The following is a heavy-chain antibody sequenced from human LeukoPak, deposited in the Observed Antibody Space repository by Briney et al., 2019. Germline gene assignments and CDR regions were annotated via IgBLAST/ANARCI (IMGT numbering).Heavy chain of an antibody. D-gene: IGHD3-3*01. J-gene: IGHJ6*03. V-gene: IGHV3-48*01. Sequence: GGSLRLSCAASGFIFSSYGLHWVRQAPGKGLEWVPYISSSGSTIYYADSVKGRFTISRDNSKNTLYLQMNSLRAEDTAVYYCAKNFWSDKYYYYYMDVWGKGTTVTVSS. CDR3: AKNFWSDKYYYYYMDV. CDR2: ISSSGSTI. CDR1: GFIFSSYG.